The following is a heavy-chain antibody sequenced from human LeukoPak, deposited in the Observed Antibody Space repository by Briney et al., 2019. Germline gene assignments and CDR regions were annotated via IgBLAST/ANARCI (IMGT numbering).Heavy chain of an antibody. D-gene: IGHD6-19*01. CDR3: AKAAVAGTGAEYFQH. J-gene: IGHJ1*01. CDR1: GFTFSNYA. Sequence: GGSLRLSCAASGFTFSNYAMSWVRQAPGKGLEWVSGISGDGGNTYYADSVKGRFTISRDNSKNTLYLQMNSLRAEDTAVYYCAKAAVAGTGAEYFQHWGQGTLVTVSS. V-gene: IGHV3-23*01. CDR2: ISGDGGNT.